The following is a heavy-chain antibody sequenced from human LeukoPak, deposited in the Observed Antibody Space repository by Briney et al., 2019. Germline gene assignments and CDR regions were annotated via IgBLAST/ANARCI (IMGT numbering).Heavy chain of an antibody. V-gene: IGHV4-39*07. D-gene: IGHD6-19*01. Sequence: SETLPLTCTVSGGSISSSSYYWGWIRQPPGKGLEWIGSIYYSASTYYNPSLKSRVTISVDTSKKQFSLKLSSVTAADTAVYYCARASRQWLVGATIRGDNPPYYFDYWGQGTLVTVSS. CDR3: ARASRQWLVGATIRGDNPPYYFDY. CDR1: GGSISSSSYY. CDR2: IYYSAST. J-gene: IGHJ4*02.